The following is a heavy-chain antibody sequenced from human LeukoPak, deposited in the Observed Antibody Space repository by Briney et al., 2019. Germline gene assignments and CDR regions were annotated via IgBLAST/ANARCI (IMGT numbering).Heavy chain of an antibody. CDR3: AKGGGIHVSFDY. D-gene: IGHD3-16*01. V-gene: IGHV3-23*01. CDR1: GFTFSSYA. J-gene: IGHJ4*02. CDR2: ISGSGGST. Sequence: GGSLRLSCAASGFTFSSYAMSWVRQAPGKGLEWVSAISGSGGSTYYADSVKGRFAISRDNSKNTLFLQMNSLIAEDTAVYYCAKGGGIHVSFDYWGQGTLVTVSS.